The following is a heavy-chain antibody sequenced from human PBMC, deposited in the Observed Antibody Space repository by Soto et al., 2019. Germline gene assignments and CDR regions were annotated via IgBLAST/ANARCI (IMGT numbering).Heavy chain of an antibody. CDR3: AKDLGRGSSGYFFH. D-gene: IGHD3-22*01. V-gene: IGHV3-9*01. CDR1: GFTFDDYA. J-gene: IGHJ4*02. Sequence: EVQLVESGGGLVQPGRSLRLSCVASGFTFDDYAMHWVRQTPGKGLEWVSGISWNTDTIEYADSVQGRFTISRDNAKSPLFLQMNSLRPDDTALYYCAKDLGRGSSGYFFHWGQGTLVTVSS. CDR2: ISWNTDTI.